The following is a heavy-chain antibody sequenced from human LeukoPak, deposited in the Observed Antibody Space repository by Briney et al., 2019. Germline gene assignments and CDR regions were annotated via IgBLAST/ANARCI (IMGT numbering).Heavy chain of an antibody. Sequence: LQTLSLTCTVSGGSISSYYWSWIRQPPGKGLEWIGYIYYSGSTNYNPSLKSRVTISVDTSKNQFSLKLSSVTAADTAVYYCARGRGYSGSYHDAFDIWGQGTMVTVSS. CDR1: GGSISSYY. CDR2: IYYSGST. J-gene: IGHJ3*02. D-gene: IGHD1-26*01. CDR3: ARGRGYSGSYHDAFDI. V-gene: IGHV4-59*01.